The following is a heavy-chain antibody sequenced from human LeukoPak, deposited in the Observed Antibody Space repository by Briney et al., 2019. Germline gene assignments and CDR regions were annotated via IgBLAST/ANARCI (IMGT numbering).Heavy chain of an antibody. V-gene: IGHV3-23*01. CDR1: GFTFSSYA. J-gene: IGHJ4*02. Sequence: GGSLRLSCAASGFTFSSYAMSWVRQAPGKGLEWVSAISGSGGSTYYADSVKGRFTISRDNSKNTLYLQMNSLRAEDTAVYYCXKXTGXSSGRPQTFDYWGQGTLVTVSS. CDR2: ISGSGGST. D-gene: IGHD6-19*01. CDR3: XKXTGXSSGRPQTFDY.